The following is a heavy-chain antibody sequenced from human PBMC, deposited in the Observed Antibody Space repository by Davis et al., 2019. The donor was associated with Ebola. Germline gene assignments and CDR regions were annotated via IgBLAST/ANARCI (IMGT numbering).Heavy chain of an antibody. J-gene: IGHJ5*02. CDR1: GFTFSSYS. D-gene: IGHD1-26*01. V-gene: IGHV3-21*01. CDR3: ARLTGSYPGWFDP. CDR2: ISSRNSYI. Sequence: GESLKTSCAASGFTFSSYSMNWVRQAPGKGLEWVSSISSRNSYIHYADSVKGRFTISRDNAKNSLYLQMNSLGAEDTAVYYCARLTGSYPGWFDPWGQGTLVTVSS.